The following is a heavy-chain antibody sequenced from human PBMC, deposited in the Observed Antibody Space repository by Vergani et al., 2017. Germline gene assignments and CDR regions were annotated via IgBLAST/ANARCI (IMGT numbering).Heavy chain of an antibody. D-gene: IGHD6-6*01. CDR2: VFYNGDT. Sequence: QLQLQESGPGLVKPSETLSLTCSVSGGSISSSSYYWGWVRQPPGKGLEWIGGVFYNGDTSYSPSLKSRVIISVEPSKNQFSLKLSSVTAADTAVYYCASSRIAARPYYYYMDVWGKGTTVTVSS. CDR3: ASSRIAARPYYYYMDV. CDR1: GGSISSSSYY. V-gene: IGHV4-39*01. J-gene: IGHJ6*03.